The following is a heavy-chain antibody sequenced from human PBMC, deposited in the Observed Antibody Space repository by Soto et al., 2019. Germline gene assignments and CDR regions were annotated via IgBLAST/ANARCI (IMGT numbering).Heavy chain of an antibody. Sequence: EVQLVESGGGLVQPGGSLRLSCAASGFTFSSYSMNWVRQAPGKGLEWVSYISSSSSTIYYADSVKGRFTISRDNAKNSLNLQMKDLRAEDTAVYSCEREMVAATPVYKPYDYWGQGTLVTVSS. D-gene: IGHD2-15*01. CDR2: ISSSSSTI. V-gene: IGHV3-48*01. CDR1: GFTFSSYS. CDR3: EREMVAATPVYKPYDY. J-gene: IGHJ4*02.